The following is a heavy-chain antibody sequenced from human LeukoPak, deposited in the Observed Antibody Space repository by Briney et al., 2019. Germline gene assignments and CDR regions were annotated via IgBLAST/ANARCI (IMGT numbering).Heavy chain of an antibody. Sequence: SETLSLTCNVSGASISNKFWSWIRHPPGKGLEWIGYISYTGTTNYNPSLQSRVTISVDTSKNQLSLRVTSMTAADTAVYYCARDILLGGGYWGQGTLVTVSS. CDR2: ISYTGTT. V-gene: IGHV4-59*01. D-gene: IGHD3-10*01. J-gene: IGHJ4*02. CDR3: ARDILLGGGY. CDR1: GASISNKF.